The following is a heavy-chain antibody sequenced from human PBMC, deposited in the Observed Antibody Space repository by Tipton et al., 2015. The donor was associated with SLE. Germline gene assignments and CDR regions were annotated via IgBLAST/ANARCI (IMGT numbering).Heavy chain of an antibody. CDR2: IHSSGST. Sequence: TLSLSCTVSGDSINMYYWSWIRQPPGKGLEWIGFIHSSGSTKYNPSLTSRISISLDTSKNQFSLKLTSVTAADTAVYYCARGGASSKWLDPWGQGILVTVSS. CDR3: ARGGASSKWLDP. CDR1: GDSINMYY. D-gene: IGHD6-6*01. V-gene: IGHV4-59*01. J-gene: IGHJ5*02.